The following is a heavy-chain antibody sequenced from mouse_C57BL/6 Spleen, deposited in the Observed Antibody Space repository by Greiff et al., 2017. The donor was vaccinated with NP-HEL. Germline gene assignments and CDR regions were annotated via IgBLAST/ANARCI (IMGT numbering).Heavy chain of an antibody. V-gene: IGHV1-50*01. J-gene: IGHJ4*01. Sequence: VQLQQPGAELVKPGASVKLSCKASGYTFTSYWMQWVKQRPGQGLELIGEIDPSDSYTNYNQKFKGKATLTVYTSSSTAYMQLSSLTSEDSAVYYCARKMYSNYFYAMDYWGQGTSVTVSS. D-gene: IGHD2-5*01. CDR2: IDPSDSYT. CDR3: ARKMYSNYFYAMDY. CDR1: GYTFTSYW.